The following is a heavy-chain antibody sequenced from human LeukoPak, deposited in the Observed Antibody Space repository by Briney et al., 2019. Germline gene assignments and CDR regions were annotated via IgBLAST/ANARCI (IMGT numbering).Heavy chain of an antibody. CDR2: IIPIFGTA. V-gene: IGHV1-69*01. CDR3: AVGIYPGGDYELWVGNSYYYGMDV. J-gene: IGHJ6*04. CDR1: GGTFSSYA. D-gene: IGHD4-17*01. Sequence: SVKVSCKASGGTFSSYAISWVRQAPGQGLEWMGGIIPIFGTANYAQKFQGRVTITADESTSTAYMELSSLRSEDTAVYYCAVGIYPGGDYELWVGNSYYYGMDVWGEGTTVTVSS.